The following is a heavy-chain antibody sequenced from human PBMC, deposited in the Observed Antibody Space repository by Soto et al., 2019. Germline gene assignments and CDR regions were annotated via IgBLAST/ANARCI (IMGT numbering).Heavy chain of an antibody. V-gene: IGHV5-10-1*01. CDR3: ARRAVHPHYYGMDV. CDR2: IDPSDSYT. Sequence: PGESLKISCQCSGYSFTSYWISWVRQMPGKGLEWMGRIDPSDSYTNYSPSFQGHVTISADKSISTAYLQWSSLKASDTAMYYCARRAVHPHYYGMDVWGQGTTVTVSS. CDR1: GYSFTSYW. J-gene: IGHJ6*02. D-gene: IGHD1-1*01.